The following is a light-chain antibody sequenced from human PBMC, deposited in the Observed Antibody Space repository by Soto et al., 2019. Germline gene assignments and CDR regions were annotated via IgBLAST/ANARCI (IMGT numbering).Light chain of an antibody. CDR3: SSYTSSSTLV. J-gene: IGLJ2*01. CDR1: SSDIGGYNY. CDR2: EVS. Sequence: QSALTQPASVSGSPGQSITISCTGTSSDIGGYNYVSWYQHHPGRAPKLIIYEVSNRPSGISSRFSGSKSGNTASLTISGLQAEDEAAYYCSSYTSSSTLVFGGGTKLTVL. V-gene: IGLV2-14*01.